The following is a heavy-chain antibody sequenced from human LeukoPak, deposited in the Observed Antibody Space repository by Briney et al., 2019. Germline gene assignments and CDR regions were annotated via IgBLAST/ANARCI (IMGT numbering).Heavy chain of an antibody. J-gene: IGHJ4*02. Sequence: GGSLRLSCAASGFTFSSYSMNWVRQAPGKGLEWVSFISSSRSYIYYADSVKGRFTISRDNAKNSLYLQMNSLRAEDTAVYYCARVYGSSWYGGGDYWGQGTLVTVSS. CDR2: ISSSRSYI. V-gene: IGHV3-21*01. CDR3: ARVYGSSWYGGGDY. D-gene: IGHD6-13*01. CDR1: GFTFSSYS.